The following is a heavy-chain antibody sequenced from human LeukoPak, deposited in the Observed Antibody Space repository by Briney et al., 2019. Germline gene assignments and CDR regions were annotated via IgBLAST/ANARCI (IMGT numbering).Heavy chain of an antibody. J-gene: IGHJ4*02. CDR1: GGSISSYY. CDR2: IHTSGST. CDR3: ARQDTAMPNFDY. V-gene: IGHV4-4*07. Sequence: SETLSLTCTVSGGSISSYYWSWIRQPAGKGLEWIGRIHTSGSTNYNPSLKSRVTMSVDTSKNQFSLKLSSVTAADTAVYYCARQDTAMPNFDYWGQGTLVTVSS. D-gene: IGHD5-18*01.